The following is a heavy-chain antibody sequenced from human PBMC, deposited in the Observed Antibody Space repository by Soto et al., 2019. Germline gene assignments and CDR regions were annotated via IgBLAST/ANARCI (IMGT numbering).Heavy chain of an antibody. Sequence: PGGSLRLSCAASGFTFSSYGMHWVRQAPGKGLEWVAVISYDGSNKYYADSVKGRFTISRDNSKNTLYLQMNSLRAEDTAVYYCAKDIHDSSGYYQNRYGMDVWGQGTTVTVSS. CDR3: AKDIHDSSGYYQNRYGMDV. J-gene: IGHJ6*02. CDR2: ISYDGSNK. D-gene: IGHD3-22*01. CDR1: GFTFSSYG. V-gene: IGHV3-30*18.